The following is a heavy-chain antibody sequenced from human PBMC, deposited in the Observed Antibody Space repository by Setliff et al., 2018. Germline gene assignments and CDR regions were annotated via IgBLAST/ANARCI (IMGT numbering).Heavy chain of an antibody. CDR3: ARGRMRGSCSGPSCTYDPFDI. Sequence: PSETLSLTCTVYGASFSNYYWGWIRQPPGKGLEWIAEINHSGSTNYNPSLRSRVTISVDTSKNQFSLILRSVTAADTAVYYCARGRMRGSCSGPSCTYDPFDIWGQGTPVTVS. D-gene: IGHD2-2*01. J-gene: IGHJ3*02. CDR1: GASFSNYY. CDR2: INHSGST. V-gene: IGHV4-34*01.